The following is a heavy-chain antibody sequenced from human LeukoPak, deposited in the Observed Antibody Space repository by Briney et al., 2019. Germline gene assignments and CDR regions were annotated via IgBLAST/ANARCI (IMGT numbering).Heavy chain of an antibody. CDR1: GGSISSSSYY. CDR3: ARTLYYYDSSGYYRYYYYGMDV. CDR2: IYYSGST. V-gene: IGHV4-39*01. Sequence: SETLSLTCTVSGGSISSSSYYWGWIRQPPGKGLEWIGSIYYSGSTYYNPSLKSRVTISVDTSKNQFSLKLSSVTAADTAVYYCARTLYYYDSSGYYRYYYYGMDVWGQGTTVTVSS. D-gene: IGHD3-22*01. J-gene: IGHJ6*02.